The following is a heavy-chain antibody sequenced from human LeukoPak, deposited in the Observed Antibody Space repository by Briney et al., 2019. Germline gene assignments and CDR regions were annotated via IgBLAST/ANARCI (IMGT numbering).Heavy chain of an antibody. V-gene: IGHV1-69*05. J-gene: IGHJ4*02. CDR1: GGTFSSYA. CDR2: IIPIFGTA. D-gene: IGHD6-13*01. CDR3: ARDVNPTRYSSSWLFDY. Sequence: SVKVSCKASGGTFSSYAISWVRQAPGQGLEWMGGIIPIFGTANYAQKFQGRVTMTRDTSTSTVYMELSSLRSEDTAVYYCARDVNPTRYSSSWLFDYWGQGTLVTVSS.